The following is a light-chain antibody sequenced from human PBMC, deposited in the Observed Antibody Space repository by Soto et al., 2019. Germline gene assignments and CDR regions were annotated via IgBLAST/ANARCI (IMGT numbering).Light chain of an antibody. V-gene: IGLV2-14*03. Sequence: QSALTQPASVSGSPGQSITISCTGTTSDVGRYKLVSWYQQHPGKAPKLMIYDVSNRPSGVSNRFSGSKSGNTASLTISGLQDEDEADYYCSSYTTSTTLIFGGGTKVTVL. CDR2: DVS. CDR3: SSYTTSTTLI. CDR1: TSDVGRYKL. J-gene: IGLJ2*01.